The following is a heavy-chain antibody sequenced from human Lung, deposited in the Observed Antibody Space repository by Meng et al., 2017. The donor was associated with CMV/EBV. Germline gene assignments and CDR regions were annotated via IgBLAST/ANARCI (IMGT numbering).Heavy chain of an antibody. CDR2: IYYSGST. V-gene: IGHV4-30-4*08. CDR3: AREPYCSSTSCQHYAFDI. Sequence: SISSGDYYWSWIRQPPGKGLEWIGYIYYSGSTYYNPSLKSRVTISVDTSKNQFSLKLSSVTAADTAVYYCAREPYCSSTSCQHYAFDIWGQGTMVTVSS. D-gene: IGHD2-2*01. CDR1: SISSGDYY. J-gene: IGHJ3*02.